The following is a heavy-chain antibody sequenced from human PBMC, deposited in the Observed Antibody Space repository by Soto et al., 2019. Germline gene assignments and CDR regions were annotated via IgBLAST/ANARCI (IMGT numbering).Heavy chain of an antibody. J-gene: IGHJ6*02. CDR2: INPNSGGT. V-gene: IGHV1-2*04. CDR3: ARDQIVGVGATIYYYGMDV. CDR1: GYTFTGYY. D-gene: IGHD2-15*01. Sequence: ASVKVSCKASGYTFTGYYMHWVRQAPGQGLEWMGWINPNSGGTNYAQKFQGWVTMTRDTSISTAYMELSRLRSDDTAVYYCARDQIVGVGATIYYYGMDVWGQGTTVTVSS.